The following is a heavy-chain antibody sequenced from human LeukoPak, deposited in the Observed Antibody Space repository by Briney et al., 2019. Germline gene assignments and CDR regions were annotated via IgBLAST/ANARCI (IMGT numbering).Heavy chain of an antibody. Sequence: GGSLRLSCAASGFTFSSYSMNWVRQAPGKGLEWVSSISSSSSYIYYADSVKGRFTISRDNAKNSLYLQMNSLRAEDTAVYYCASSTKGVYDILTGYYILYYFDYWGQGTLVTVSS. CDR3: ASSTKGVYDILTGYYILYYFDY. CDR1: GFTFSSYS. J-gene: IGHJ4*02. V-gene: IGHV3-21*01. CDR2: ISSSSSYI. D-gene: IGHD3-9*01.